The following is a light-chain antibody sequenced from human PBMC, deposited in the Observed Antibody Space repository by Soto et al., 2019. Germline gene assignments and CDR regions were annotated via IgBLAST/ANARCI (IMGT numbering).Light chain of an antibody. CDR1: SGDVGGYNY. J-gene: IGLJ3*02. CDR3: SSYTGSTSLV. V-gene: IGLV2-14*01. CDR2: EVS. Sequence: QSALTQPASVSGSPGQSITISCTGTSGDVGGYNYVSWYQKHAGKAHKLIIYEVSNRPSGVSDRFSGSKSGNTASLTISGLQVEDEADYYCSSYTGSTSLVFGAGTKLTVL.